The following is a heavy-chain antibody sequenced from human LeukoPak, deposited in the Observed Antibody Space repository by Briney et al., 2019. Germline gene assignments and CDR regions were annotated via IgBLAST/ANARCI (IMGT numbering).Heavy chain of an antibody. CDR2: ISYDGSNK. Sequence: PGGSLRLSCAASGFTFSSYGMHWVRQAPGKGLEWVAVISYDGSNKYYADSVKGRFTISKDNSKNTLYLQMNSLRAEDTAVYYCATSSGWLPTYYFDYWGQGTLVTVSS. D-gene: IGHD6-19*01. CDR1: GFTFSSYG. J-gene: IGHJ4*02. V-gene: IGHV3-30*03. CDR3: ATSSGWLPTYYFDY.